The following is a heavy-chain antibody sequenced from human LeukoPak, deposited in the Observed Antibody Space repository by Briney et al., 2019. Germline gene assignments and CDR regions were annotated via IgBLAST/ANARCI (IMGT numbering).Heavy chain of an antibody. CDR2: ISWNSGSK. Sequence: QPGRSLRLSCAASGFTFDDYAMHWVRQAPGKGLEWVSGISWNSGSKGYADSVKGRFTISRDNAKNSLYLQMNSLRAEDTALYYCAKVSGGSYYFDYWGQGTLVTVSS. J-gene: IGHJ4*02. CDR1: GFTFDDYA. D-gene: IGHD6-25*01. V-gene: IGHV3-9*01. CDR3: AKVSGGSYYFDY.